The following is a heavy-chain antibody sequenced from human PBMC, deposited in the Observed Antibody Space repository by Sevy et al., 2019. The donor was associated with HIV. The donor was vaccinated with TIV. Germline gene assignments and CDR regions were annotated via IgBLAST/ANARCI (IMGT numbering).Heavy chain of an antibody. CDR3: ARLTNSGWYKIDY. CDR1: GGCISGNTYY. V-gene: IGHV4-39*01. Sequence: SETLSLTCTVSGGCISGNTYYWGWIRQPPGKGLEWIGNVYNGGSTYYDPSLKSRLTLWVDTSRNQFSLKLRSVTAADTAVYYCARLTNSGWYKIDYWGQGTLVTVSS. J-gene: IGHJ4*02. D-gene: IGHD6-19*01. CDR2: VYNGGST.